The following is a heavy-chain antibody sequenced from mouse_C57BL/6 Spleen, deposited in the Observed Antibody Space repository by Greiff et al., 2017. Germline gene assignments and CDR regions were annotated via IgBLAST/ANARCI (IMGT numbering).Heavy chain of an antibody. J-gene: IGHJ3*01. CDR1: GYTFTSYW. Sequence: QVQLQQPGAELVMPGASVKLSCKASGYTFTSYWMHWVKQRPGQGLEWIGEIDPSDSYTNYNQKFKGKSTLTVDKSSSTAYMQLSSLTSEASAVYYCARYPFAYWGQGTLVTVSA. CDR3: ARYPFAY. V-gene: IGHV1-69*01. CDR2: IDPSDSYT.